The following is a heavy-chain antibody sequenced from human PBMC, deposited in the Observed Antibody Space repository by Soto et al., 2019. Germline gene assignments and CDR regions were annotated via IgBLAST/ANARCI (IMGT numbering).Heavy chain of an antibody. CDR3: AKGYSYDDSSGYYRLDY. CDR1: GFTFSSYG. CDR2: ISYDGSNK. D-gene: IGHD3-22*01. J-gene: IGHJ4*02. Sequence: QVQLVESGGGVVQPGRSLRLSCAASGFTFSSYGMHWVRQAPGKGLEWVAVISYDGSNKYYADYVKGRFTISRDNSKNTLYLQMNSLRAEDTAVYYCAKGYSYDDSSGYYRLDYWGQGTLVTVSS. V-gene: IGHV3-30*18.